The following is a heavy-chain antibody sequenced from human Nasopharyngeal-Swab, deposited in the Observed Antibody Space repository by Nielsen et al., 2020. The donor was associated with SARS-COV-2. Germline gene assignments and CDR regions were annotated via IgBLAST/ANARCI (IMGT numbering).Heavy chain of an antibody. Sequence: VRQAPGKGLEWVAVISYDGSNKYYADSVKGRFTISRDNSKNTLYLQMNSLRAEDTAVYYCARDFRGYSGYDPRLNWFDPWGQGTLVTVSS. CDR3: ARDFRGYSGYDPRLNWFDP. J-gene: IGHJ5*02. CDR2: ISYDGSNK. V-gene: IGHV3-33*05. D-gene: IGHD5-12*01.